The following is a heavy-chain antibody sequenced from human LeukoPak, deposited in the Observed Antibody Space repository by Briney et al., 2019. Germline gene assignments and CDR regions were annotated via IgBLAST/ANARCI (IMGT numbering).Heavy chain of an antibody. Sequence: GGSLRLSCAAYGFAVSSTYMSWVRQAPGKGLDWVSVIYSGGSTYYADSVKGRFTISRDNSKNMVYLQMNSLRAEDTAVYYCARLPGGRQLNWGQGTLVTVSS. D-gene: IGHD1-1*01. CDR2: IYSGGST. J-gene: IGHJ4*02. V-gene: IGHV3-53*01. CDR1: GFAVSSTY. CDR3: ARLPGGRQLN.